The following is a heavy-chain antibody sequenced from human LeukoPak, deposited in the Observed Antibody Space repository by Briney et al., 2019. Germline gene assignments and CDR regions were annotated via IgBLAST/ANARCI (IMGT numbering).Heavy chain of an antibody. CDR3: ARGLYYGSGSYYYFDY. CDR1: GGSISSYY. D-gene: IGHD3-10*01. V-gene: IGHV4-59*01. Sequence: PSETLSLTCTVSGGSISSYYWSRIRQPPGKGLEWIGYIYYSGGTNYNPSLKSRVTISVDTSKNQFSLKLSSVTAADTAVYYCARGLYYGSGSYYYFDYWGQGTLVTVSS. CDR2: IYYSGGT. J-gene: IGHJ4*02.